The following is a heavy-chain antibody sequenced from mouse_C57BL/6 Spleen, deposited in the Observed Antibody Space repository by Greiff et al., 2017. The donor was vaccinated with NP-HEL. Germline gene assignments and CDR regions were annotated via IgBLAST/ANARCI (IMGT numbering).Heavy chain of an antibody. CDR3: ARGRDYDERDWYFDV. D-gene: IGHD2-4*01. CDR1: GYTFTSYW. V-gene: IGHV1-69*01. Sequence: QVQLQQPGAELVLPGASVKLSCKASGYTFTSYWMHWVKQRPGQGLEWIGEIDPSDSYTNYNQKFKGKSTLTVDKSSSTAYMQLSSLTSEDSAVYYCARGRDYDERDWYFDVWGTGTTVTVSS. J-gene: IGHJ1*03. CDR2: IDPSDSYT.